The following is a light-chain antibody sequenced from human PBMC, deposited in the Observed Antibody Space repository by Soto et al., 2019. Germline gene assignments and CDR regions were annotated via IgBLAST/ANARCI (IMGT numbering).Light chain of an antibody. CDR2: RNS. J-gene: IGLJ2*01. V-gene: IGLV1-40*01. Sequence: QSVLTQPPSVSGAPGQRVTISCTGSSSNIGAGYDVHWYQQLPGTAPKLLIYRNSIRPSGVPDRVSGSKSGTSASLAITGLQAEDEADYYCQSYDSSLSGVVFGGGTKLTVL. CDR3: QSYDSSLSGVV. CDR1: SSNIGAGYD.